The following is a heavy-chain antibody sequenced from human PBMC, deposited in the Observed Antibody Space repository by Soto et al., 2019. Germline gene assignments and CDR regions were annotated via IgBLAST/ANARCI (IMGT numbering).Heavy chain of an antibody. D-gene: IGHD3-9*01. V-gene: IGHV4-34*01. Sequence: LSLTCAVYGGSFSGYYWSWIRQPPGKGLEWIGEINHSGSTNYNPSLKSRVTISVDTSKNQFSLKLSSVTAADTAVYYCARGPGWLLSPLQTTYYYYYGMDVWGQGTTVTVSS. CDR2: INHSGST. CDR3: ARGPGWLLSPLQTTYYYYYGMDV. CDR1: GGSFSGYY. J-gene: IGHJ6*02.